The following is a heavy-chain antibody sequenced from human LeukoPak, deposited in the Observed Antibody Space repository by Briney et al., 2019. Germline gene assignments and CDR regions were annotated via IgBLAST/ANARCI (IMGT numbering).Heavy chain of an antibody. J-gene: IGHJ6*02. Sequence: PGGSLRLSCAATGFSFKDYGMHWVRQPPGKGLEWVSAINWNGGGTDYADSVKGRFTISRDNAKNSLYPQLSSLRPEDTALYYCAKHLTATNTYIFFGLDVWGQGTSVTVSS. CDR3: AKHLTATNTYIFFGLDV. D-gene: IGHD1-26*01. V-gene: IGHV3-9*01. CDR1: GFSFKDYG. CDR2: INWNGGGT.